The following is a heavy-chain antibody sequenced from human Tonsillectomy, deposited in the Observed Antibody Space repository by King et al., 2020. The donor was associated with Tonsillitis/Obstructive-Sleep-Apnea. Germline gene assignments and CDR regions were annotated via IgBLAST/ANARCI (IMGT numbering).Heavy chain of an antibody. D-gene: IGHD6-25*01. CDR1: GFTFSNYS. Sequence: VQLVESGGGLVKPGGSLRLSCVASGFTFSNYSVNWVRQAPRKGLEWVASIDSSSRYIYYADSVRGRFTISRDNAKNSLLLQMNRLRADDTAVYYCATHSSDWTYFDYWGQGTLVTVSS. V-gene: IGHV3-21*06. CDR2: IDSSSRYI. J-gene: IGHJ4*02. CDR3: ATHSSDWTYFDY.